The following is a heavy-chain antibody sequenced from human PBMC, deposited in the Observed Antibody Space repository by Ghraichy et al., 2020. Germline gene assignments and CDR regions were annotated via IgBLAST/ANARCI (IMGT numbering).Heavy chain of an antibody. J-gene: IGHJ4*02. CDR1: GYTFTGYY. CDR2: INPNSGGP. Sequence: ASVKVSCKASGYTFTGYYMHWVRQAPGQGLEWMGWINPNSGGPNYAQKFQGRVTMTRDTSISTAYMELSRLRSDDTAVYYCAREWELPSLFDYWGQGTLVTVSS. CDR3: AREWELPSLFDY. D-gene: IGHD1-26*01. V-gene: IGHV1-2*02.